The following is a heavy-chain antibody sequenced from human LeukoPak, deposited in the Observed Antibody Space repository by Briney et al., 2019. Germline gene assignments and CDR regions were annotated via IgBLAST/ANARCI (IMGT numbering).Heavy chain of an antibody. D-gene: IGHD3-9*01. V-gene: IGHV1-69*05. Sequence: SVKVSCKVSGGTFSSHAFSWVRQAPGQGLEWMGGIIPIFGTANYAQKFQGRVTITTDESTSTAYMELSSLRSEDTAVYYCARNQYDILTGYWRPFDYWGQGTLVTVSS. J-gene: IGHJ4*02. CDR2: IIPIFGTA. CDR1: GGTFSSHA. CDR3: ARNQYDILTGYWRPFDY.